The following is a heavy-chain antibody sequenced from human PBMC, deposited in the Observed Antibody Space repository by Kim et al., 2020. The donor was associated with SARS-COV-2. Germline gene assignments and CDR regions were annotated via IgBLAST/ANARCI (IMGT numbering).Heavy chain of an antibody. CDR1: GGSFKSYA. CDR3: ARGSYGSASWGLDHYYYCAMDV. Sequence: SVKVSCKSSGGSFKSYAFTWVRQAPGRGLEWVGGIIPIFDATHYARKLQGRVTITADERTSTAYMELRGLRSDDSATYYCARGSYGSASWGLDHYYYCAMDVWGKGTAVTAPS. J-gene: IGHJ6*04. D-gene: IGHD3-10*01. CDR2: IIPIFDAT. V-gene: IGHV1-69*13.